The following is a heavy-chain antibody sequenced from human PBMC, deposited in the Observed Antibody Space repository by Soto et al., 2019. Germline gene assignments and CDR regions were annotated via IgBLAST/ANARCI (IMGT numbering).Heavy chain of an antibody. CDR2: IYWDDDK. Sequence: QITLKESGPTVVKPTETLTLTCTFSGFSLTTSGVGVGWVRQSPGKAPEWLALIYWDDDKRYSTSLKSRLIITKDTSKNHVVLTMANVDPADTATYYCAHRVLRTVFGLVTTTAIYFDFWGPGTPVVVSS. CDR1: GFSLTTSGVG. D-gene: IGHD3-3*01. CDR3: AHRVLRTVFGLVTTTAIYFDF. V-gene: IGHV2-5*02. J-gene: IGHJ4*02.